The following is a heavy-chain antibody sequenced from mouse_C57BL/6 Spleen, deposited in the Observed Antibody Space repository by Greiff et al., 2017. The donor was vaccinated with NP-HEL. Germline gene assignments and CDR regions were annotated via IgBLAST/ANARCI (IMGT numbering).Heavy chain of an antibody. D-gene: IGHD1-1*01. CDR2: IYPYDSET. V-gene: IGHV1-61*01. CDR3: ARHYYGSSPHYFDY. CDR1: GYTFTSYW. Sequence: VQLQQPGAELVRPGSSVKLSCKASGYTFTSYWMDWVKQRPGQGLEWIGNIYPYDSETHYNQKFKDKATLTVDKSSSTAYMQLSSLTSEDSAVYYCARHYYGSSPHYFDYWGQGTTLTVSS. J-gene: IGHJ2*01.